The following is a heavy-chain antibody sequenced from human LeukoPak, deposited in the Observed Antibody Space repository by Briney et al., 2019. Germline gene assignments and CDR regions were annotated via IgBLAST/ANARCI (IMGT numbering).Heavy chain of an antibody. CDR2: INHSGGT. Sequence: SETLSLTCAVYGGSFSGYYWSWIRQPPGKGLEWIGEINHSGGTYYNPSLESRVAISADMSKNQISLKLSSVTAADTALYYCARERGEEYSSGWYKTNFFDTWGQGTRVTVSS. V-gene: IGHV4-34*01. CDR1: GGSFSGYY. D-gene: IGHD6-19*01. J-gene: IGHJ4*02. CDR3: ARERGEEYSSGWYKTNFFDT.